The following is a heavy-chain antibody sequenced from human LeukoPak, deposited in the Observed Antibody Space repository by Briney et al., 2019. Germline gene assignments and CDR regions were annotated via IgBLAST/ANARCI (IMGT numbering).Heavy chain of an antibody. Sequence: PSETLSLTCTVSGGSISSSRYYWGWIRQPPGKGLEWVGTIYYSGSTYYNPSLKSRVTISVDTSKNQFSLKLSSVTAADTAVYYCARRVTIFGVVIVDGIFDYWGQGTLVTVSS. CDR2: IYYSGST. V-gene: IGHV4-39*01. CDR1: GGSISSSRYY. J-gene: IGHJ4*02. D-gene: IGHD3-3*01. CDR3: ARRVTIFGVVIVDGIFDY.